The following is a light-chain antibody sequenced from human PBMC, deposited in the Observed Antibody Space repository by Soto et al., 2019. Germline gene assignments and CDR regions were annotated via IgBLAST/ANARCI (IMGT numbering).Light chain of an antibody. Sequence: DIVMTQSPDSLAVSLGERATINCKSSQSVFYSSYNKNYLAWYQQNPGQPPKLLIYWASTRESGDPDRFSGSGYGTDFTLTIRRLQAEDVAVYYCQQYYRPWTFGQGTKVEIK. CDR1: QSVFYSSYNKNY. J-gene: IGKJ1*01. CDR2: WAS. V-gene: IGKV4-1*01. CDR3: QQYYRPWT.